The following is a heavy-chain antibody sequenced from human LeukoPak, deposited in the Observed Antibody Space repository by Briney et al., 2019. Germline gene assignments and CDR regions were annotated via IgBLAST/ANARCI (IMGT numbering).Heavy chain of an antibody. CDR3: ARVVPIAAAGRYNWFDP. D-gene: IGHD6-13*01. CDR1: GYTFTSYG. V-gene: IGHV1-18*01. CDR2: ISAYNGNT. Sequence: ASVKVSCKASGYTFTSYGISWVRQAPGQGLEWMGWISAYNGNTNYAQKLQGRVTMTADTSTSTAYMELRSLRSDDTAVYYCARVVPIAAAGRYNWFDPWGQGTLVTVSS. J-gene: IGHJ5*02.